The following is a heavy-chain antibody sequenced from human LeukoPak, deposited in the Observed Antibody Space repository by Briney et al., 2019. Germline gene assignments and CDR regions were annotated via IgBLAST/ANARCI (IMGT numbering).Heavy chain of an antibody. J-gene: IGHJ3*02. V-gene: IGHV4-59*01. CDR1: GGSISSYY. Sequence: PSETLSLTCTVSGGSISSYYWSWIRLPPGKGLEWIGYIYYSGSTNYNPSLRSRVTISVDTSKNQFSLKLSSVTAADTAVYYCARSDGYGLVGIWGQGTMVTVSS. CDR3: ARSDGYGLVGI. CDR2: IYYSGST. D-gene: IGHD3-10*01.